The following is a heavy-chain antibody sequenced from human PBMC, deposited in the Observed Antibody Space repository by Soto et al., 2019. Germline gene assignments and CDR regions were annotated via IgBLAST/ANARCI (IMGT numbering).Heavy chain of an antibody. J-gene: IGHJ6*04. D-gene: IGHD5-18*01. CDR3: VRGCWGDSYGNCMDG. V-gene: IGHV3-30-3*01. CDR2: RKHDGSEI. CDR1: GFGFSGYS. Sequence: QVQLVESGGGVVQPGGSLRLSCLASGFGFSGYSMHWVRQAPGKGLDWVAVRKHDGSEIYYADSVKGRFTISKDDSKNTLHLQMNALRVDDTALYYCVRGCWGDSYGNCMDGGGKGTTVPVCS.